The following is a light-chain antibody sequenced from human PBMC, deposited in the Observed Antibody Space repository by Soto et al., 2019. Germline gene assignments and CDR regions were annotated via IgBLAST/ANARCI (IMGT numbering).Light chain of an antibody. CDR3: SSYTSNTTPYV. Sequence: QSALTQPASVSGSPGQSIAISCTGTSSDVGAYNYVSWYQQHPGKVPKLVIYDVTNRPSGVSDRFSGSKSGNTASLTISGLQAEDEADYYCSSYTSNTTPYVFGTGTMVTVL. CDR2: DVT. V-gene: IGLV2-14*01. CDR1: SSDVGAYNY. J-gene: IGLJ1*01.